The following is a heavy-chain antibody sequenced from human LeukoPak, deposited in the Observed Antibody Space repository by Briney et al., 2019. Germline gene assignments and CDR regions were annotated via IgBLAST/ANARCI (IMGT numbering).Heavy chain of an antibody. D-gene: IGHD1-7*01. J-gene: IGHJ4*02. CDR3: AREDDWNYEDY. Sequence: GGSLRLSCAASGFTLSSYWMHWVRQAPGKGLVWVSRVDTDERYTNYADSVKGRFTISRDNAKNTLYLQMNSLRAEDTAIYYCAREDDWNYEDYWGQGTLVTVSS. CDR1: GFTLSSYW. V-gene: IGHV3-74*01. CDR2: VDTDERYT.